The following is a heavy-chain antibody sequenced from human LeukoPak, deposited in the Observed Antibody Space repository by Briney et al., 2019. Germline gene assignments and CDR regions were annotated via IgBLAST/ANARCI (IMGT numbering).Heavy chain of an antibody. CDR1: GGSISSGDYY. J-gene: IGHJ3*02. CDR3: ARGYPKIAARPLGFFDI. D-gene: IGHD6-6*01. Sequence: SETLSLTCTVSGGSISSGDYYWSWIRQPPGKGLEWIGYIYYSGSTYYNPSLKSRVTISVDTSKNQFSLKLSSVTAADTAVYYCARGYPKIAARPLGFFDIWGQGTMVTVSS. V-gene: IGHV4-30-4*01. CDR2: IYYSGST.